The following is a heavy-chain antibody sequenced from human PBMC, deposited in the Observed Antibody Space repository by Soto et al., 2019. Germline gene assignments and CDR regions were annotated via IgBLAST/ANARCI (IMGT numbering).Heavy chain of an antibody. V-gene: IGHV4-30-4*01. D-gene: IGHD1-7*01. CDR1: GGSISSGDYY. CDR2: IYYSGST. Sequence: QVQLQESGPGLVKPSQTLSLTCTVSGGSISSGDYYWSWVRQSPGKGLEWIGYIYYSGSTYYNTSLQSRLSISVHMSRNQFSLKLSSVTATDTAVYYCARESRELLGSFDFWGQGALVTVSS. CDR3: ARESRELLGSFDF. J-gene: IGHJ4*02.